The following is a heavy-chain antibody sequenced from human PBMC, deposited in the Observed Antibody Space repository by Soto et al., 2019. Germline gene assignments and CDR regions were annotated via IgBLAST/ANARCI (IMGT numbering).Heavy chain of an antibody. D-gene: IGHD5-18*01. V-gene: IGHV3-9*01. CDR3: VRSKGGYSYGTPFDY. Sequence: GGSLRLSCAASGFTFDDYAMYWVRQVLGKGLGWVSSISWNSGNIGYADTVKGRFTTYRDNAENFLYLQINILKPEDTALYYCVRSKGGYSYGTPFDYWGQGT. CDR1: GFTFDDYA. J-gene: IGHJ4*02. CDR2: ISWNSGNI.